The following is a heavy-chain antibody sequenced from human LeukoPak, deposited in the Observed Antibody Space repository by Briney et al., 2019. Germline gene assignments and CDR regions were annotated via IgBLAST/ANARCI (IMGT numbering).Heavy chain of an antibody. CDR2: IGDTGLST. CDR1: GFTFSTSGLTFSNCA. V-gene: IGHV3-23*01. CDR3: AKPRTGYYDAFDT. Sequence: GGSLRLSCAASGFTFSTSGLTFSNCAMSWVRQAPGKGLEWVSGIGDTGLSTYYADSVKGRFTISRDNSKNTVYLQMNRLRAGDTAIYYCAKPRTGYYDAFDTWGPGTMVTVSS. D-gene: IGHD6-25*01. J-gene: IGHJ3*02.